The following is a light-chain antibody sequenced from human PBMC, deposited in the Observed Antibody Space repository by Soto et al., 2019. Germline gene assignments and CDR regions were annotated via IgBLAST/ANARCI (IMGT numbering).Light chain of an antibody. CDR3: QQVKSYPYT. J-gene: IGKJ2*01. CDR1: QGISSY. V-gene: IGKV1-9*01. Sequence: IQLTQSPASLSASVGDIVTITCPARQGISSYLAWYQQKEGKAVKHLIYAASTLQSGVPSRFSGSGSGIDFTLTISSLQPEDFTTYYCQQVKSYPYTFGQGNKLEIK. CDR2: AAS.